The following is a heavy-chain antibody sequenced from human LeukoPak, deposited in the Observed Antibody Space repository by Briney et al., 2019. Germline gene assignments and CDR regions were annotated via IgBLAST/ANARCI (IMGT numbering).Heavy chain of an antibody. Sequence: SETLSLTCTVSGDSISSSRSYWGWIRQPPGKGLEWIGSIYYSGNTYYNPSLKSRVTISVDTSKNQFSLKLRSVTAADTAMYYCARQGYADFSSRPFDYWGQGTLVTVSS. CDR1: GDSISSSRSY. V-gene: IGHV4-39*01. J-gene: IGHJ4*02. D-gene: IGHD4-17*01. CDR3: ARQGYADFSSRPFDY. CDR2: IYYSGNT.